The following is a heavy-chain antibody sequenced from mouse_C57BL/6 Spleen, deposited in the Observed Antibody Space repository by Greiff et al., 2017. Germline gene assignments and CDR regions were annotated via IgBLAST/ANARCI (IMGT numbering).Heavy chain of an antibody. Sequence: QVQLKESGPGLVAPSQSLSITCTVSGFSLTSYALSWVRQPPGKGLEWLGVIWTGGGTNYNSALKSRLSISKDNSKSQVFLKMNSLQTDDTARYYCAREYGNYGDYAMDYWGQGTSVTVSS. J-gene: IGHJ4*01. CDR3: AREYGNYGDYAMDY. CDR2: IWTGGGT. V-gene: IGHV2-9-1*01. D-gene: IGHD2-10*02. CDR1: GFSLTSYA.